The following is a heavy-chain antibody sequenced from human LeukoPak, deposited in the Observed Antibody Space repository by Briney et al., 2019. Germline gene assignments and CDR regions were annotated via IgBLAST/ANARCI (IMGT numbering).Heavy chain of an antibody. J-gene: IGHJ6*03. V-gene: IGHV1-69*05. CDR2: IIPIFGTA. CDR3: ANSGHYDFWSGYYQVLDYYYMDV. CDR1: GGTFSSYA. D-gene: IGHD3-3*01. Sequence: GASVKVSCKASGGTFSSYAISWVRQAPGQGLEWMGGIIPIFGTANYAQKFQGRVTITTDESPSTAYMELSSLRSEDTAVYYCANSGHYDFWSGYYQVLDYYYMDVWGKGTTVTVSS.